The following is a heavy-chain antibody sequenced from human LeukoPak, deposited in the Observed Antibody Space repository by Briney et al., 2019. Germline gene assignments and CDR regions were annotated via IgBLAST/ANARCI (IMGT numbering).Heavy chain of an antibody. CDR2: INSDESST. D-gene: IGHD3-22*01. J-gene: IGHJ5*02. CDR3: AREGSYYYDSIDNWFDP. V-gene: IGHV3-74*01. Sequence: GGSLRLSCAASGFTFSSYSMNWVRQAPGKGLVWVSRINSDESSTSYADSVKGRFTISRDNAKNTLYLQMNSLRAEDTAVYYCAREGSYYYDSIDNWFDPWGQGTLVTVSS. CDR1: GFTFSSYS.